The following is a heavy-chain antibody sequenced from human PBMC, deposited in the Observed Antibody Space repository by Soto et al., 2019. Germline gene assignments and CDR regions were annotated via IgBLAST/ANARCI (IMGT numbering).Heavy chain of an antibody. CDR1: GGSISSYY. V-gene: IGHV4-4*07. J-gene: IGHJ6*02. CDR2: IYTSVST. D-gene: IGHD3-9*01. CDR3: ARASGLGYYDILTATWGYYYGLDV. Sequence: SETLSLTCTVSGGSISSYYWSWIRQPAGKGLEWIGRIYTSVSTNNNPSLKSRVTMSVDTSKNQFSLKLSSVTAADTAVYYCARASGLGYYDILTATWGYYYGLDVWGQGTRVTVSS.